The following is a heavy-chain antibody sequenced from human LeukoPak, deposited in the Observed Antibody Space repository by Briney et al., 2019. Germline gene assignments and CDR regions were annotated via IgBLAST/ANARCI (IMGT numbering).Heavy chain of an antibody. Sequence: PSETLSLTCAVYGGSFSGYYWSWIRQPPGKGLEWIGEINHSGSTNYNPSLKSRVTISVDTSKNQFSLKLSSVTAADTAVYYCARHWMAVAPYWYFDLWGRGTLVTVSS. CDR2: INHSGST. V-gene: IGHV4-34*01. CDR1: GGSFSGYY. CDR3: ARHWMAVAPYWYFDL. D-gene: IGHD6-19*01. J-gene: IGHJ2*01.